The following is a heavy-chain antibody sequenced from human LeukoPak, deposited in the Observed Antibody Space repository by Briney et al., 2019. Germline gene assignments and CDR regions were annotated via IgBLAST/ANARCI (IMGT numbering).Heavy chain of an antibody. CDR1: GGSISSYY. CDR3: ARDRYYYGSGSYFDY. CDR2: IYYSGST. J-gene: IGHJ4*02. V-gene: IGHV4-59*01. D-gene: IGHD3-10*01. Sequence: SETLSLTCTVSGGSISSYYWSWIRQPPGKGLEWIGYIYYSGSTNYNPSLKSRVTISVDTSKNQFSLKLSSATAADTAVYYCARDRYYYGSGSYFDYWGQGTLVTVSS.